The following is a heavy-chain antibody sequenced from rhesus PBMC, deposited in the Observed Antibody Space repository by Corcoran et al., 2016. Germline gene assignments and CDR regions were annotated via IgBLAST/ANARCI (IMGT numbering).Heavy chain of an antibody. D-gene: IGHD6-31*01. CDR2: IYGSGGTT. CDR3: ARPWGIAAAGSDY. Sequence: QVQLQESGPAVVKPSETLSLTCAVSGGSISSSNWWSWIRQSPGKGLEWIGGIYGSGGTTEYNPSLRSRDMISRDTSKNQFSLKLSSVTAADTAVYYCARPWGIAAAGSDYWGQGVLVTVSS. V-gene: IGHV4-93*02. CDR1: GGSISSSNW. J-gene: IGHJ4*01.